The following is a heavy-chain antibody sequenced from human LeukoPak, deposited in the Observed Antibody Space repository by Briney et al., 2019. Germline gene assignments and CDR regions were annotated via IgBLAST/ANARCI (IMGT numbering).Heavy chain of an antibody. CDR3: ARDRSGYSYGPRVYYYGMDV. D-gene: IGHD5-18*01. V-gene: IGHV1-18*01. J-gene: IGHJ6*02. CDR2: ISAYNGNT. Sequence: ASVKVSCKASGYTFTSYGISWVRQAPGQGLEWMGWISAYNGNTNYAQKVQSRVTMTTDTSTSTAYMELRSLRSDDTAVYYCARDRSGYSYGPRVYYYGMDVWGQGTTVTVSS. CDR1: GYTFTSYG.